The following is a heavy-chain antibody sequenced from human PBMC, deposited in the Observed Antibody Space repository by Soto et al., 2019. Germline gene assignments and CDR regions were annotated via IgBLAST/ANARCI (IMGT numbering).Heavy chain of an antibody. D-gene: IGHD5-18*01. CDR1: GGSISSGGYY. V-gene: IGHV4-31*03. CDR2: INNSGST. J-gene: IGHJ4*02. CDR3: ASSNGGYSYGHFDY. Sequence: QVQLQESGPGLVKPSQTLSLTCTVSGGSISSGGYYWSWIRQHPGKGLEWIGYINNSGSTYYNPSLKTRVTISVDTSKNRFSLKLSSVTAADTAVYYCASSNGGYSYGHFDYWGQGTLVTVSS.